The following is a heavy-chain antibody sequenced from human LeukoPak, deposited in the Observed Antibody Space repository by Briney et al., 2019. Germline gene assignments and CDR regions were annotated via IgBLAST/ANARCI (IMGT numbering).Heavy chain of an antibody. V-gene: IGHV3-7*01. J-gene: IGHJ6*02. CDR3: ARDGYYDILTGYYKGYGMDV. D-gene: IGHD3-9*01. CDR1: GFTSSSYW. CDR2: IKQDGSEK. Sequence: GGSLRLSCAASGFTSSSYWMSWVRQAPGKGLEWVANIKQDGSEKYYVDSVKGRFTISRDNAKNSLYLQMNSLRAEDTAVYYCARDGYYDILTGYYKGYGMDVWGQGTTVTVSS.